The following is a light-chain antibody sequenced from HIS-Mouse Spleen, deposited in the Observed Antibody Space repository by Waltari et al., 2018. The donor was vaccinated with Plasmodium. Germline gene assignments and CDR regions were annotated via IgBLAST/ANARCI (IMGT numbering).Light chain of an antibody. J-gene: IGKJ1*01. CDR2: AAS. CDR3: QQSYSTWT. V-gene: IGKV1-39*01. CDR1: QSISSY. Sequence: DIQMTQSPSSLSASVGDRVTITCRASQSISSYLNWYQQKPGKAPKLRIYAASSLQSGVPSRFSGSGSGTEFTLTISSLQPEDFATYYCQQSYSTWTFGQGTKVEIK.